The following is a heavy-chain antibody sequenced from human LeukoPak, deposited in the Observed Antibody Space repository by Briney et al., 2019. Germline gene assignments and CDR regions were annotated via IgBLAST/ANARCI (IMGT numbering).Heavy chain of an antibody. CDR2: INHGGST. CDR1: GGSFSDYY. V-gene: IGHV4-34*01. J-gene: IGHJ5*02. CDR3: TRGSRSRIASTISQFDP. Sequence: SETLSLTCVVYGGSFSDYYWTWIRQPPGKGLEWIGEINHGGSTNYNPSLKSRVTISVDTSRNQFSLKLTSVTAADTAVYYCTRGSRSRIASTISQFDPWGQGTLVTVS. D-gene: IGHD3-3*02.